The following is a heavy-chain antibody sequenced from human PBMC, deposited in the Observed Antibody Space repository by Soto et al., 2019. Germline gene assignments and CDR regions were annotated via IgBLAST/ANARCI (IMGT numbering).Heavy chain of an antibody. CDR2: ISSSSSYT. V-gene: IGHV3-11*06. J-gene: IGHJ4*02. CDR1: GFTFSYYY. CDR3: ARSADLCSSGFDY. Sequence: GGSLRLSCAASGFTFSYYYMSWIRQAPGKGLEWVSYISSSSSYTNYADSLKGRFTISRDNAKNSLYLQMNSLRAEDTAVYYCARSADLCSSGFDYWGQGTLVTVSS. D-gene: IGHD6-19*01.